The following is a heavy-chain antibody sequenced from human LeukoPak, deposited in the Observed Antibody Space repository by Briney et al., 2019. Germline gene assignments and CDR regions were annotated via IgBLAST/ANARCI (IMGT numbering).Heavy chain of an antibody. Sequence: SETLSLTCTVSGGSISSYYWSWIWQPPGKGLEWIGYIYYSGSTNYNPSLKSRVTISVDTSKNQFSLKLSSVTAADTAVYYCAREIAERGINWFDPWGQGTLVTVSS. D-gene: IGHD6-13*01. CDR2: IYYSGST. CDR3: AREIAERGINWFDP. J-gene: IGHJ5*02. V-gene: IGHV4-59*01. CDR1: GGSISSYY.